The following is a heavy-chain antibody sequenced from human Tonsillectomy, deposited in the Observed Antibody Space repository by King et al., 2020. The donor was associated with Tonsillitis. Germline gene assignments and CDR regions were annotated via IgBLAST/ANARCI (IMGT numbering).Heavy chain of an antibody. Sequence: VQLVESGGGVVQPGRSLRLSCAASGFTFSSYGMHWVRPAPGKGLEWVAVIWYDGSNKYYADSVKGRFTISRDNSKNTLYLQMNSLRAEDTAVYYCARERNDGFDIWGQGTMVTVSS. J-gene: IGHJ3*02. CDR3: ARERNDGFDI. V-gene: IGHV3-33*08. CDR2: IWYDGSNK. CDR1: GFTFSSYG.